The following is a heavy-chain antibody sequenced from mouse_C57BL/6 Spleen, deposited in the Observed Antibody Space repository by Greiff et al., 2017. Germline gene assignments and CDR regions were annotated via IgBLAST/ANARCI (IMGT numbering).Heavy chain of an antibody. V-gene: IGHV1-53*01. CDR3: ARSGRLRQREMDY. J-gene: IGHJ4*01. CDR1: GYTFISYW. Sequence: VQLQQPGTELVKPGASVKLSCKASGYTFISYWMHWVKQRPGQGLEWIGNINPSNGGTNYNEKFKSKAILAVDKSSITAYMQLSSLTSEDSAVYYCARSGRLRQREMDYWGQGTSVTVSS. D-gene: IGHD2-4*01. CDR2: INPSNGGT.